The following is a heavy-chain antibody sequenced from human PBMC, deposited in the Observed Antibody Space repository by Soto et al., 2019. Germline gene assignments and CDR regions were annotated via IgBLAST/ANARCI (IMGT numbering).Heavy chain of an antibody. J-gene: IGHJ4*02. CDR1: SGCSSSSSYY. V-gene: IGHV4-39*07. D-gene: IGHD1-1*01. Sequence: LVTRSLTRTVGSGCSSSSSYYRGWIRQPPGKGLEWIGSIYHIGSTKYNPALKSRVTISVDKSNNHFSLSLTSVTAADTAVYYCATKPYKWNIWMIYWGPGILVTVSS. CDR3: ATKPYKWNIWMIY. CDR2: IYHIGST.